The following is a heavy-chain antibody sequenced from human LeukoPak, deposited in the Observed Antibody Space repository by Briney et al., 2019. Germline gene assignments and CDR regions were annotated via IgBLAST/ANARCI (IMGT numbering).Heavy chain of an antibody. V-gene: IGHV1-69*05. J-gene: IGHJ6*03. CDR2: SIPIFCTA. CDR1: GGAFCSYA. CDR3: ARELHNYYYYYMDV. D-gene: IGHD4-11*01. Sequence: SVKLSCTASGGAFCSYAISWVWQAPGQGLEWMGGSIPIFCTANYAQKFQGRDTSTTDESTITAYMELSSLRSEDTAVYYCARELHNYYYYYMDVWGKGTTVTVSS.